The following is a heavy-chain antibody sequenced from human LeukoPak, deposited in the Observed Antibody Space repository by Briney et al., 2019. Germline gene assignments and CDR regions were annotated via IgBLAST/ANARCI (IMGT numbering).Heavy chain of an antibody. V-gene: IGHV3-53*05. CDR2: IYSGGST. Sequence: PGGSLRLSCAASGFTVSSNYMSWVRQAPGKGLEWVSVIYSGGSTYYADSVKGRFTISRDNSKNTLYLQMNSLETEDTAVYYCTKGGDGKLVIDIWGQGTLVTVSS. CDR3: TKGGDGKLVIDI. J-gene: IGHJ4*02. D-gene: IGHD5-24*01. CDR1: GFTVSSNY.